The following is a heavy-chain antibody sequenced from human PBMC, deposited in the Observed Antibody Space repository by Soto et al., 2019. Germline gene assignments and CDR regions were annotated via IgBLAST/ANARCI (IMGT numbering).Heavy chain of an antibody. J-gene: IGHJ5*02. Sequence: ASVKVSCKASGYTFTNYYMHWLRQAPGQGLEWMGWMNPRSGGSKYAQAFQDRVTMTRDASISTAYMEMTSPRHGDTAVYFCARSDDSTSYPLDLWGPGTLVT. CDR1: GYTFTNYY. V-gene: IGHV1-2*02. CDR2: MNPRSGGS. D-gene: IGHD4-4*01. CDR3: ARSDDSTSYPLDL.